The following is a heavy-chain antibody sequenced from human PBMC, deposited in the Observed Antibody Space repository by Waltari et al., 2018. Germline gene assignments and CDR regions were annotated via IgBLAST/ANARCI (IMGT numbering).Heavy chain of an antibody. CDR1: GFSFRNFA. V-gene: IGHV3-23*04. D-gene: IGHD1-26*01. CDR2: SSGNGGST. Sequence: EVRLVESGGGLVQPGGSLRLSCAASGFSFRNFAITWVRQAPGKGLECVSGSSGNGGSTYSSTTVKGRFTISRDNSKNTLDLQMNSLRVEDTALYYCARVRGIVGATGYFDNWGQGTLVTVSS. CDR3: ARVRGIVGATGYFDN. J-gene: IGHJ4*02.